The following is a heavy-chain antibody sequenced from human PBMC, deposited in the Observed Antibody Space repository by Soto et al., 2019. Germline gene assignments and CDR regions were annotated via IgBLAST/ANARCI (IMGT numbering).Heavy chain of an antibody. CDR3: ASPMGGSIAAAQYPIYGMDV. V-gene: IGHV4-61*01. CDR2: IYYSGST. Sequence: XTLSLPCTVSGGSLSSGSYDWSWIRQPRGKGREWIGYIYYSGSTNYNPSVKIRVTISVDTSKNQFSLKLSSVTAAETAVYYCASPMGGSIAAAQYPIYGMDVWGQGTTLTV. CDR1: GGSLSSGSYD. D-gene: IGHD6-13*01. J-gene: IGHJ6*02.